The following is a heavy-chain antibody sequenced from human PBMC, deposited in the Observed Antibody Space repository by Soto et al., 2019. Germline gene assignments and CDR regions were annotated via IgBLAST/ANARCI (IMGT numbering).Heavy chain of an antibody. D-gene: IGHD6-19*01. V-gene: IGHV3-11*06. CDR2: ISGSRSYT. Sequence: PGVSLSLSCAASGFTFSDYYMSWIRQAPGKGPEWVSYISGSRSYTHYADSVEGRFTLSRDNAKNSLYLQMNSLRAEDTAVYDCARRHSSGWYFDGWGQGTLVTVSS. CDR3: ARRHSSGWYFDG. CDR1: GFTFSDYY. J-gene: IGHJ4*02.